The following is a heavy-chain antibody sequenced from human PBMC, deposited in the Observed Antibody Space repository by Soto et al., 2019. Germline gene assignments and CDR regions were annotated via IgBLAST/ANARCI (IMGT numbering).Heavy chain of an antibody. J-gene: IGHJ4*02. CDR1: GFTFSNYA. CDR3: ARDRQGSSGYYYSDY. V-gene: IGHV3-30-3*01. D-gene: IGHD3-22*01. CDR2: ISHDGSNK. Sequence: QVQLVESGGGVVQPGRSLRLSCVASGFTFSNYAMQWVRQAPGKGLEWAAVISHDGSNKYYADSVKGRFTISRDNSKNTLYLQRNSLGAEDTAVYYCARDRQGSSGYYYSDYWGQGTLVTVSS.